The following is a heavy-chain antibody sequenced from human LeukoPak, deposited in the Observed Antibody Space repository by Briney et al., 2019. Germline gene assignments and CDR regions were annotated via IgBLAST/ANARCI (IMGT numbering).Heavy chain of an antibody. D-gene: IGHD2-15*01. Sequence: TSSETLSLTCTISGGSISAIPYYWGWIRQPPGKGLEWIGSVYYPGSPYYSPSLKTRVTISADTSKNQFSLKLSSVTAADTAVYYCARDAGPPHNRWYSFDSWGQGTLVTISS. V-gene: IGHV4-39*07. CDR1: GGSISAIPYY. CDR3: ARDAGPPHNRWYSFDS. J-gene: IGHJ4*02. CDR2: VYYPGSP.